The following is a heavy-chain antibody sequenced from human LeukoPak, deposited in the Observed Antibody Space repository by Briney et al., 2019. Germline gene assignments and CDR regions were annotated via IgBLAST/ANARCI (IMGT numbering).Heavy chain of an antibody. CDR3: ARGYCSGGSCYSWYYYYGMDV. CDR1: GYTFTSYA. V-gene: IGHV1-3*01. Sequence: ASVKVSCKASGYTFTSYAMHWVRQAPGQRLEWMGWINAGNGNTKYSQKFQGRVTITRDTSASTAYMELSSLRSEDTAVYYCARGYCSGGSCYSWYYYYGMDVWGQGTTVTVSS. D-gene: IGHD2-15*01. J-gene: IGHJ6*02. CDR2: INAGNGNT.